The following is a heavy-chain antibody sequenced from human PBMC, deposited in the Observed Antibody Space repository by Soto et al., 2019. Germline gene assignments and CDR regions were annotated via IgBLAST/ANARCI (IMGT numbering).Heavy chain of an antibody. CDR1: GGTFSSYA. Sequence: SVKVSCKASGGTFSSYAISWVRQAPGQGREWMGGIIPIFGTANYAQKFQGRVTITADKSTSTAYMELSSLRSEDTAVYYCARGGYCSGGSCYQGWFDPWGQGXLVTVYS. CDR3: ARGGYCSGGSCYQGWFDP. J-gene: IGHJ5*02. D-gene: IGHD2-15*01. CDR2: IIPIFGTA. V-gene: IGHV1-69*06.